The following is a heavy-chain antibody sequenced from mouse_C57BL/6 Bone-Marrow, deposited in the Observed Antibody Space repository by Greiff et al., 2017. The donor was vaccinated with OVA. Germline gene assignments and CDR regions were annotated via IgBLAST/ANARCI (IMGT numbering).Heavy chain of an antibody. D-gene: IGHD1-3*01. CDR3: TTEKYYFDD. V-gene: IGHV14-4*01. CDR1: GFNIKDDY. CDR2: IDPENGDT. J-gene: IGHJ2*01. Sequence: EVQLQQSGAELVRPGASVKLSCTASGFNIKDDYMHWVKQRPEQGLEWIGWIDPENGDTEYASKFQGKATITADTSSNTAYLQLSSLTSEDTAVYYCTTEKYYFDDWGQGTTLTVSS.